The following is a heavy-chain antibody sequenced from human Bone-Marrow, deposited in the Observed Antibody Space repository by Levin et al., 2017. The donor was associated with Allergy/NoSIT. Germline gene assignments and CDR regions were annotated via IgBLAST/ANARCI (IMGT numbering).Heavy chain of an antibody. CDR3: ARGWYYDSRGSYFFDY. CDR1: GGYISSYY. D-gene: IGHD3-22*01. V-gene: IGHV4-59*01. J-gene: IGHJ4*02. Sequence: SETLSLTCTVSGGYISSYYWTWIRQPPGKGLEWIGHIDYSGTTNYNPSLQSRLTTSVDPSNNKFSLNLRSVTAADTAVYYCARGWYYDSRGSYFFDYWGQGTLVTVSS. CDR2: IDYSGTT.